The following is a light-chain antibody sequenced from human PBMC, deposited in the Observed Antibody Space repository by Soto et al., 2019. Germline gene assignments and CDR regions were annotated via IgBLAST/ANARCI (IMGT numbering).Light chain of an antibody. CDR3: QQYYSPPWP. CDR1: QSVLYSANNKNY. CDR2: WAS. Sequence: DIVMTQSPDSLVVSLGERATINCKSSQSVLYSANNKNYLAWYQQKPGQPPKLLIYWASTRESGVPDRFSGSGSGTDFTLTISSLQAEDVAVYYCQQYYSPPWPFGQGTKVEIK. J-gene: IGKJ1*01. V-gene: IGKV4-1*01.